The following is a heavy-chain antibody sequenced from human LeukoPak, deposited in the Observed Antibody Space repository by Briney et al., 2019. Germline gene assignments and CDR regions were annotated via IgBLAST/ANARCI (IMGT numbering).Heavy chain of an antibody. CDR3: AREYYYDSSGYYLDY. CDR1: GGTFSSYA. J-gene: IGHJ4*02. V-gene: IGHV1-69*13. CDR2: IIPIFGTA. Sequence: SVKVSCKASGGTFSSYAISWVRQAPGQGLEWMGGIIPIFGTANYAQKFQGRVTITADESTSTAYMELSSLRSEDTAVYYRAREYYYDSSGYYLDYWGQGTLVTVSS. D-gene: IGHD3-22*01.